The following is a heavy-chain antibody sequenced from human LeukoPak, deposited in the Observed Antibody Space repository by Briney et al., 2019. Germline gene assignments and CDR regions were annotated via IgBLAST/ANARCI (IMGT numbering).Heavy chain of an antibody. CDR2: IYYSGST. Sequence: SETLSLTCTVSGGSISSYYWSWIRQPPGKGLEWIGHIYYSGSTNYNPSLKSRVTISVDTSKDQFSLKLSSVTAADTAVYYCAIGMRSYSFDYWGQGTLVTVSS. CDR3: AIGMRSYSFDY. V-gene: IGHV4-59*01. J-gene: IGHJ4*02. D-gene: IGHD1-26*01. CDR1: GGSISSYY.